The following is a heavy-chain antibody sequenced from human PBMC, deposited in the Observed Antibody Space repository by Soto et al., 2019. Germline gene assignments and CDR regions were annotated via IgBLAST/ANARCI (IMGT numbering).Heavy chain of an antibody. J-gene: IGHJ5*02. V-gene: IGHV2-5*02. D-gene: IGHD3-16*01. CDR2: IYWDDDK. CDR3: AHIPNYYQYDWFDP. CDR1: GFSLTTRGVG. Sequence: QITLKESGPPLVKPTQTLTLTWTSSGFSLTTRGVGVGWIRQPPGKALECLALIYWDDDKRYSPSLQSRLSITKDTSKNQVVLTMTNVDPVDTATYYCAHIPNYYQYDWFDPWGQGTLVSVSS.